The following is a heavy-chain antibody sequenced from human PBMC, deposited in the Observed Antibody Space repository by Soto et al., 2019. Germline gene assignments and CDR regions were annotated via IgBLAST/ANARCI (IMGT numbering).Heavy chain of an antibody. CDR2: ISSSSGGTI. J-gene: IGHJ3*02. Sequence: QVQLVESGGGVVKPGGSLRLSCAASGFTFSDYYMNWVRQAPGKGLEWVSYISSSSGGTIYYADSVKGRFTISRDNAKNSRHLQMNSLRADDTAVYYCARDQERRGDSSSYYVPDAFDIWGQGTMVTGSS. CDR3: ARDQERRGDSSSYYVPDAFDI. CDR1: GFTFSDYY. D-gene: IGHD3-22*01. V-gene: IGHV3-11*01.